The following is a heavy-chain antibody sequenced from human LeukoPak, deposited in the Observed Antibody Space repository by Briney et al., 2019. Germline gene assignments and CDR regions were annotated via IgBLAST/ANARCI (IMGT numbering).Heavy chain of an antibody. D-gene: IGHD3-22*01. Sequence: ASVKVSCKASGGTFSSYAISWVRQAPGQGLEWMGGIIPIFGTANYAQKFQGRVTITTDESTSTAYMELSSLRSEGTAVYYCASNQYDSSGYYYVNRGQGTLVTVSS. J-gene: IGHJ4*02. CDR2: IIPIFGTA. V-gene: IGHV1-69*05. CDR3: ASNQYDSSGYYYVN. CDR1: GGTFSSYA.